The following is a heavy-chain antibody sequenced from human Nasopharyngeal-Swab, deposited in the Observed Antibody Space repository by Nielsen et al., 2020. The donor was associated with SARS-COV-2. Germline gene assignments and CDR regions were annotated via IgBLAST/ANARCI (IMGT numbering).Heavy chain of an antibody. J-gene: IGHJ4*02. CDR3: ARDRGITMPFDY. Sequence: GESLKISCAASGFTISSYSMNWVRQAPGKGLEWVSSISSSSSYIYYADSVKGRFTISRDNAKNSLYLQMNSLRAEDTAVYYCARDRGITMPFDYWGQGTLVTVSS. V-gene: IGHV3-21*01. CDR2: ISSSSSYI. D-gene: IGHD1-14*01. CDR1: GFTISSYS.